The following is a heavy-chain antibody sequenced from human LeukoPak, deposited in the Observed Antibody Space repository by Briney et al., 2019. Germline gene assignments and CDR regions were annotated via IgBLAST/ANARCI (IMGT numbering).Heavy chain of an antibody. D-gene: IGHD3-3*01. V-gene: IGHV4-39*01. CDR3: ARALTVLRFLEWLPPHNWFDP. CDR1: GGSIRSSYYY. J-gene: IGHJ5*02. CDR2: IYDSGST. Sequence: SETLSLTCTVSGGSIRSSYYYWGWIRQPPGKGLEWIGSIYDSGSTYYNPSLKNRVTISVDTSKNQFSLKLNSVTAADTAVYYCARALTVLRFLEWLPPHNWFDPWGQGTLVTVSS.